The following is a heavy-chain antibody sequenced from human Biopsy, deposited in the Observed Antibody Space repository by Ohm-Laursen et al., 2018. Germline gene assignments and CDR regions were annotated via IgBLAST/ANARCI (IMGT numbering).Heavy chain of an antibody. J-gene: IGHJ4*02. D-gene: IGHD2/OR15-2a*01. CDR1: GYTFNDYY. V-gene: IGHV1-2*02. Sequence: ASVKVSCKTSGYTFNDYYIHWVRQAPGQGLEWMGWSKPNHNTKYAEKFQGRVTLTRDTTTGTAYMELSSLRRDDTAIYYCARKSFYESDGFDYWGQGTLVSVS. CDR2: SKPNHNT. CDR3: ARKSFYESDGFDY.